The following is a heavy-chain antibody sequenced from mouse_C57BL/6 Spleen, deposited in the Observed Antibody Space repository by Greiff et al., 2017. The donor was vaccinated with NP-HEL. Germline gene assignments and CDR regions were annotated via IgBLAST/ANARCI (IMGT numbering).Heavy chain of an antibody. Sequence: DVMLVESGGGLVKPGGSLKLSCAASGFTFSDYGMHWVRQAPEKGLEWVAYISSGSSTIYYADTVKGRFTISRDNAKNTLFLQMTSLRSEDTAMYYCAKADYSNPFAYWGQGTLVTVSA. CDR1: GFTFSDYG. D-gene: IGHD2-5*01. CDR3: AKADYSNPFAY. V-gene: IGHV5-17*01. J-gene: IGHJ3*01. CDR2: ISSGSSTI.